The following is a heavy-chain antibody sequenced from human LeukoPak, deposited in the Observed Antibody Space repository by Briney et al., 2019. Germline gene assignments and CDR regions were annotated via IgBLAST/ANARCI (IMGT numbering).Heavy chain of an antibody. J-gene: IGHJ3*02. CDR1: GYTFTGYY. CDR3: ARVREQLAEGAFDI. D-gene: IGHD1/OR15-1a*01. CDR2: INPNSGGT. Sequence: ASVKVSCTASGYTFTGYYMHWVRQAPGQGLEWMGWINPNSGGTNYAQKFQGRVTMTRDTSISTAYMELSRLRSDDTAVYYCARVREQLAEGAFDIWGQGTMVTVSS. V-gene: IGHV1-2*02.